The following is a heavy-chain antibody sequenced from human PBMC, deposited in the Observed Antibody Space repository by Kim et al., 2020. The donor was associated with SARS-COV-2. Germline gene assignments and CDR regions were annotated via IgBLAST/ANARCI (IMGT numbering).Heavy chain of an antibody. V-gene: IGHV3-21*04. J-gene: IGHJ5*02. CDR2: IGYRSANI. D-gene: IGHD3-22*01. CDR3: ARPPTTVPCGSYVS. CDR1: GFTFSVSS. Sequence: GGSLRLSCIASGFTFSVSSMNWVRQAPGKGLEWISTIGYRSANILYSDSVKGRFTISRDNSKNTLYLQMNSLRGEDTAFYYCARPPTTVPCGSYVSWGQG.